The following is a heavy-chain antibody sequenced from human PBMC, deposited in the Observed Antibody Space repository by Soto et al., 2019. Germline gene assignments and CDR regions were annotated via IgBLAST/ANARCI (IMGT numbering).Heavy chain of an antibody. D-gene: IGHD5-18*01. CDR3: ARASSAVTLYYYGMDV. CDR2: IGTAGGT. J-gene: IGHJ6*02. Sequence: GSLRLSCAASGFTFSSYDMHWVRQATGKGLEWVSAIGTAGGTYYPGSVKGRFTISRENAKNSLYLQMNSLRAEDTAVYYCARASSAVTLYYYGMDVWGQGTTVTVSS. CDR1: GFTFSSYD. V-gene: IGHV3-13*01.